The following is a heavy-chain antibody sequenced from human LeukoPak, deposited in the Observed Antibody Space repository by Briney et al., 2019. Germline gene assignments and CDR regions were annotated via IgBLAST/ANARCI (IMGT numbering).Heavy chain of an antibody. CDR2: ISGSGGST. D-gene: IGHD6-13*01. CDR3: AKDQGFWSSSAESDY. V-gene: IGHV3-23*01. CDR1: GFTVSSNY. Sequence: GGSLRLSCAASGFTVSSNYMSWVRQAPGKGLEWVSAISGSGGSTYYADSVKGRFTISRDNSKNTLYLQMNSLRAEDTAVYYCAKDQGFWSSSAESDYWGQGTLVTVSS. J-gene: IGHJ4*02.